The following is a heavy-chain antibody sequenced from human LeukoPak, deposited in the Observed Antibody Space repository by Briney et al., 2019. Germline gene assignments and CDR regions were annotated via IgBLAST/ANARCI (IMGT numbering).Heavy chain of an antibody. D-gene: IGHD6-19*01. V-gene: IGHV3-74*01. J-gene: IGHJ4*02. CDR3: ARILSSAWGELGY. CDR2: IRSDGSDT. CDR1: GFTFSDTW. Sequence: PGGSLRLSCAASGFTFSDTWMHWVRQAPGEGLVWVSRIRSDGSDTRYAESVKGRFTISRDNAKNTLYLQMNSLRAEDTAVYYCARILSSAWGELGYWGQGTLVTVSS.